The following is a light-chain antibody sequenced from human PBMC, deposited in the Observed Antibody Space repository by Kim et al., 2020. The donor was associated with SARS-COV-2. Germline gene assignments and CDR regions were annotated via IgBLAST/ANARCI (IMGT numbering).Light chain of an antibody. V-gene: IGKV3-15*01. CDR1: QSVSNN. CDR3: QQYDDWPPWT. J-gene: IGKJ1*01. CDR2: DAS. Sequence: SPGQTATLSCGASQSVSNNVAWYQQKPSQAPRLRIYDASTGATGIPARFSGSGSGTDFTLTISRLQSEDLAVYHCQQYDDWPPWTFGQGTKVDIK.